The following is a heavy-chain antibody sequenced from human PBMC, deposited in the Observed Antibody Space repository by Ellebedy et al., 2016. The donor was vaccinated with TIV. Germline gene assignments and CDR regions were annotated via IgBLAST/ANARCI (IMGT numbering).Heavy chain of an antibody. V-gene: IGHV3-9*01. Sequence: SLKISXAASGFTFDDYAMHWVRQAPGKGLEWVSGISWNSGSIGYADSVKGRFTISRDNAKNSLYLQMNSLRAEDTALYYCAKDAKYSSSWYLDAFDIWGQGTMVTVSS. CDR3: AKDAKYSSSWYLDAFDI. D-gene: IGHD6-13*01. CDR2: ISWNSGSI. J-gene: IGHJ3*02. CDR1: GFTFDDYA.